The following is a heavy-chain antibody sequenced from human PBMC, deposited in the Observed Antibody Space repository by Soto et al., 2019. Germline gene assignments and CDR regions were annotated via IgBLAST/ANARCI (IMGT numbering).Heavy chain of an antibody. D-gene: IGHD3-10*01. Sequence: GESLKISCKGPGYSFTSYWIGWVRQMPGKGLEWMGIIYPGDSDTRYSPSFQGQVTISADKSISTAYLQWSSLKASDTAMYYCAGGGVRGVITRTRDYYGMDVWGQGTTVTVS. CDR3: AGGGVRGVITRTRDYYGMDV. CDR2: IYPGDSDT. J-gene: IGHJ6*02. V-gene: IGHV5-51*01. CDR1: GYSFTSYW.